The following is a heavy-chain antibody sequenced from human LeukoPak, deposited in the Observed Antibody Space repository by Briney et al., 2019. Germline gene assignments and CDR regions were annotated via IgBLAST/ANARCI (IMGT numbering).Heavy chain of an antibody. D-gene: IGHD6-13*01. CDR2: INPNSGGT. CDR1: GYTFTGYY. CDR3: ARGPPYSSSWYY. J-gene: IGHJ4*02. Sequence: ASVKVSCKASGYTFTGYYMHWVRQAPGQGLERMGRINPNSGGTNYAQKFQGRVTMTRDTSISTAYMELSRLRSDDTAVYYCARGPPYSSSWYYWGQGTLVTVSS. V-gene: IGHV1-2*06.